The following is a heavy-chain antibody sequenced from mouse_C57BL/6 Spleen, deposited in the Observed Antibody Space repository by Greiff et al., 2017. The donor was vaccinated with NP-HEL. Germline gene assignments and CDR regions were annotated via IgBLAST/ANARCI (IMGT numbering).Heavy chain of an antibody. CDR3: TREGDGYYRSFDY. CDR2: ISSGGDYI. CDR1: GFTFSSYA. D-gene: IGHD2-3*01. J-gene: IGHJ2*01. Sequence: EVQRVESGEGLVKPGGSLKLSCAASGFTFSSYAMSWVRQTPEKRLEWVAYISSGGDYIYYADTVKGRFTISRDNARNTLYLQMSSLKSEDTAMYYCTREGDGYYRSFDYWGQGTTLTVSS. V-gene: IGHV5-9-1*02.